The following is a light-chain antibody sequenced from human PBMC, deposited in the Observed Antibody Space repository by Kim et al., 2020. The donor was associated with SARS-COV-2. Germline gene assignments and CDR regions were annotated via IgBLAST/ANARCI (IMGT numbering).Light chain of an antibody. CDR3: QQSYSTPPLT. Sequence: DIQMTQSPSSLSASVGDRVTITCRASQSISSYLNWYQQKPGKAPKLLIYAASSLQSGVPSRFSGSGSGTDFTLTISSLQPEDFATYYGQQSYSTPPLTFGGGTKVDIK. CDR1: QSISSY. CDR2: AAS. J-gene: IGKJ4*01. V-gene: IGKV1-39*01.